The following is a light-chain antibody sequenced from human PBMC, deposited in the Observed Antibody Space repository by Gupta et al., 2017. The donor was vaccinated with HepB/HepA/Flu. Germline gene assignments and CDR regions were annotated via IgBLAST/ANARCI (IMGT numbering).Light chain of an antibody. V-gene: IGLV2-11*01. CDR2: DVS. CDR3: CSYAGSYTWV. CDR1: SSDVGGYNY. Sequence: QSALTQPRSVSGSPGQSVTLSCTGTSSDVGGYNYVSWYQQHPGKAPKLMVYDVSKRPSGVPDRFSGSKSGNTASLTISGLQAEDEADYYCCSYAGSYTWVFGGGTNRTVL. J-gene: IGLJ3*02.